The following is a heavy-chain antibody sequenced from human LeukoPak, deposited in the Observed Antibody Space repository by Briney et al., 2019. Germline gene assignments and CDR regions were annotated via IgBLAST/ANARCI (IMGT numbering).Heavy chain of an antibody. D-gene: IGHD3-22*01. CDR3: ARAQTYYYDSSGYYGTYYFDY. V-gene: IGHV1-69*05. CDR1: GGTFSSYA. CDR2: IISIFGTA. J-gene: IGHJ4*02. Sequence: SVKVSCKASGGTFSSYAISWVRQAPGQGLEWMGGIISIFGTANYAQKFQGRVTITTDESTSTAYMELSSLRSEDTAVYYCARAQTYYYDSSGYYGTYYFDYWGQGTLVTVSS.